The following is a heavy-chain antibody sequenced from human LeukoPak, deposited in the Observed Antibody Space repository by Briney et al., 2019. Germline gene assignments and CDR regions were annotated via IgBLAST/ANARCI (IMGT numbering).Heavy chain of an antibody. Sequence: PGGSLTLSCTASGFNFSHYGMSWVHQGPGKGLEWVSSVSGSGVRTHYADSLKGRCTISRDNSNNTLSLQINSLRDDDTAVYYCAKDRRASIGYDPXXAFHXXXQGXMVX. CDR3: AKDRRASIGYDPXXAFHX. V-gene: IGHV3-23*01. D-gene: IGHD5-12*01. J-gene: IGHJ3*01. CDR2: VSGSGVRT. CDR1: GFNFSHYG.